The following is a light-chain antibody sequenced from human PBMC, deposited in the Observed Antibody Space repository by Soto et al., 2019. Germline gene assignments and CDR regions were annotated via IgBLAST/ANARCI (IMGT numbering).Light chain of an antibody. CDR2: DAS. V-gene: IGKV3-20*01. J-gene: IGKJ1*01. CDR1: QSVSSY. Sequence: EIVLTQSPGTLSLSPGERATLSCRASQSVSSYLAWYQQKPGQAPRLLIYDASNRATGIPARFSGSGSGTDFTLTISRLEPEDVAVYYCQQYGSSPWTFGQGTKVDIK. CDR3: QQYGSSPWT.